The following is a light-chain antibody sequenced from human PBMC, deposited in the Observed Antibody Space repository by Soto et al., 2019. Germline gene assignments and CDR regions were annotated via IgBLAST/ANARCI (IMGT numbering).Light chain of an antibody. CDR3: KQCTNWPPYT. Sequence: DIVMTQSPATLSVSPGERATLSCRASQSISNNLAWYQQKPCQAPRLLIYDASTRATGVPARFSGSGSGTEFTLNISSLQSEDFAVYYCKQCTNWPPYTFGQGTKLEIK. V-gene: IGKV3-15*01. CDR2: DAS. J-gene: IGKJ2*01. CDR1: QSISNN.